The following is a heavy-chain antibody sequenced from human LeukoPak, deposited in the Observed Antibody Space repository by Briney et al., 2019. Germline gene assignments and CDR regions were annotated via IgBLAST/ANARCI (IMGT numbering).Heavy chain of an antibody. J-gene: IGHJ3*02. V-gene: IGHV3-53*01. D-gene: IGHD3-10*01. Sequence: PGGSLRLSCAASGFTVSSNYMSWVRQAPGKGLEWVSVIYSGGSTYYADSVKGRFTISRDNSKNTLYLQMNSLRAEDTAVYYCARAAGAAPDALDIWGQGTMVTVSS. CDR1: GFTVSSNY. CDR3: ARAAGAAPDALDI. CDR2: IYSGGST.